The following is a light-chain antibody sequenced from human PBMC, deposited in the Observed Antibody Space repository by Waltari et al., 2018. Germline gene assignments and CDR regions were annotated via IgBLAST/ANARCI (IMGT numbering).Light chain of an antibody. CDR1: QSVSRA. CDR3: QHYVRLPVT. V-gene: IGKV3-20*01. J-gene: IGKJ1*01. CDR2: GAS. Sequence: EIVLTQSPGTLSLSPGERVTLSCRASQSVSRALAWYQQKPGPPPRLLIYGASNRATGLPDRFSGSGSGTDFSLTIRRLEPEDFAVYYCQHYVRLPVTFGQGTKVEIK.